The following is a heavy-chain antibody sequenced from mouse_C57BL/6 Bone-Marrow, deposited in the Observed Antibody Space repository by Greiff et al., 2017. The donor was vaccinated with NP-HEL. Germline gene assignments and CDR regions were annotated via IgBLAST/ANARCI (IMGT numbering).Heavy chain of an antibody. D-gene: IGHD2-12*01. CDR1: GYTFTDYY. J-gene: IGHJ2*01. V-gene: IGHV1-76*01. Sequence: VQGVESGAELVRPGASVKLSCKASGYTFTDYYINWVKQRPGQGLEWIARIYPGSGNTYYNEKFKGKATLTAEKSSSTAYMQLSSLTSEDSAVYFCARRDSYFDYWGQGTTLTVSS. CDR3: ARRDSYFDY. CDR2: IYPGSGNT.